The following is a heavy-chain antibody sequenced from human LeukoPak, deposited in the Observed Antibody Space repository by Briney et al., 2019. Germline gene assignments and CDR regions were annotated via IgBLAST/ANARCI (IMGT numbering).Heavy chain of an antibody. CDR1: GGSISSYY. CDR3: ARDVGSGFDY. V-gene: IGHV4-59*01. J-gene: IGHJ4*02. CDR2: IYYSGST. Sequence: SETLSLTCTVSGGSISSYYWSWIRQPPGKGLEWIGDIYYSGSTNYNPSLTSRVTISADTSKNQFSLRLTSVTAADTAVYYCARDVGSGFDYWGQGTLVTV. D-gene: IGHD6-19*01.